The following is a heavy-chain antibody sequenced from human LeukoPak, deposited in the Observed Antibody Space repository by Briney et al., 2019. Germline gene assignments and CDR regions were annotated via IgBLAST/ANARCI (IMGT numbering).Heavy chain of an antibody. CDR3: WHPMIQGAVS. CDR2: IQQDGSEK. Sequence: GGSRTLSWTAAGLFFTRYWVNCVRQAPGEGLEWVANIQQDGSEKYYVDSVKGRFIISRDNAKNSLYLQMNSLRAEDTAVYYCWHPMIQGAVSWGQGTLVTVSS. J-gene: IGHJ5*02. V-gene: IGHV3-7*01. CDR1: GLFFTRYW. D-gene: IGHD3-10*01.